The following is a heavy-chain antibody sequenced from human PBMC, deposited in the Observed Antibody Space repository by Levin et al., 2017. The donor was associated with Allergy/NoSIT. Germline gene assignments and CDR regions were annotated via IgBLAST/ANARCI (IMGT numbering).Heavy chain of an antibody. Sequence: PGESLKISCQGSGYSFISYWIAWVRQMPGKGLEWMGSVYPADSDATYNPSFLGQGSLSVDKSLNTAYLQWSRLKPSDTAIYYCAKIDSHSGYGMNVWGQGTTVTVSS. CDR3: AKIDSHSGYGMNV. J-gene: IGHJ6*02. CDR1: GYSFISYW. V-gene: IGHV5-51*01. D-gene: IGHD2-15*01. CDR2: VYPADSDA.